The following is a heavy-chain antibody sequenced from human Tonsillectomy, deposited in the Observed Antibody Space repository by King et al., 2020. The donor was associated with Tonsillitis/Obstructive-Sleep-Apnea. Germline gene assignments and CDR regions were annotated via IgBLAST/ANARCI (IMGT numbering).Heavy chain of an antibody. CDR2: ISSSSSYI. CDR1: GFTFSSYS. D-gene: IGHD3-3*01. CDR3: AASDFWSGYFN. J-gene: IGHJ4*02. Sequence: VQLVESGGGLVKPGGSLRLSCAASGFTFSSYSMNLVRQAPGKGLEWVSSISSSSSYIYYAESVKGRFTISRDNAKNSLYLQMNSLRAEDTAVYYCAASDFWSGYFNWGQGTLVTVSS. V-gene: IGHV3-21*01.